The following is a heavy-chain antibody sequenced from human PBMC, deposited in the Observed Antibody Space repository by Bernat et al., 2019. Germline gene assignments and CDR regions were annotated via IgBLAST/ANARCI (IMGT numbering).Heavy chain of an antibody. V-gene: IGHV3-33*01. CDR3: AGDRRSRVYDF. Sequence: QVQLVESGGGVVQSGRSLRLSCAGSGFTFKTYGMHWVRQAPGKGLGGVAVIWYDGSKKYYADSVKCRFTISSDNSKNMLYLQMNSLRVEDTAVYYCAGDRRSRVYDFWGQGTLVTVSS. CDR1: GFTFKTYG. J-gene: IGHJ4*02. D-gene: IGHD6-13*01. CDR2: IWYDGSKK.